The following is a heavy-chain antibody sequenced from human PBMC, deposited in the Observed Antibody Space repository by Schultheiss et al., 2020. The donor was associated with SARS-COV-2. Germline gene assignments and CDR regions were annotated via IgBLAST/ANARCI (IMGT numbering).Heavy chain of an antibody. CDR2: ISSSSSTI. D-gene: IGHD3-10*01. J-gene: IGHJ4*02. CDR3: ARRGLRITMVRGVITPFDY. Sequence: GGSLRLSCAASGFTFSSYSMNWVRQAPGKGLEWVSSISSSSSTIYYADSVKGRFTISRDNAKNTLYLQMNSLRAEDTAVYYCARRGLRITMVRGVITPFDYWGQGTLVTVSS. V-gene: IGHV3-48*01. CDR1: GFTFSSYS.